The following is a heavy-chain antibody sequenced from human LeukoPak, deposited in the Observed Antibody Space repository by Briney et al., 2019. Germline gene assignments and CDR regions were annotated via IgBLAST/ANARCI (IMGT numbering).Heavy chain of an antibody. J-gene: IGHJ3*02. Sequence: GGSLRLSCAASGFTFSNSAMSWVRQAPGKGLEWVSSITDSGDSTYYADSVKGRFTISRDNSKNTLYLQVNSLRAEDTAVYYCARVGGGCSSTSCYPLGAFDIWGQGTMVTVSS. CDR3: ARVGGGCSSTSCYPLGAFDI. CDR2: ITDSGDST. V-gene: IGHV3-23*01. D-gene: IGHD2-2*01. CDR1: GFTFSNSA.